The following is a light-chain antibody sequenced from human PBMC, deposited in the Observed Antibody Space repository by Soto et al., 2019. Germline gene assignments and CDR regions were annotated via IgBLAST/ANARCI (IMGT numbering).Light chain of an antibody. J-gene: IGKJ4*01. V-gene: IGKV1-5*03. CDR1: QSISGY. CDR2: KAS. Sequence: DIQMTQSPSSLSASVGDRVTITCRASQSISGYLNWYQQKPGKAPKLLIYKASSLESEVPSRFSGSGSGTEFILTISSLQPDDFATYYCQQYNSYPLTFGGGTKVDIK. CDR3: QQYNSYPLT.